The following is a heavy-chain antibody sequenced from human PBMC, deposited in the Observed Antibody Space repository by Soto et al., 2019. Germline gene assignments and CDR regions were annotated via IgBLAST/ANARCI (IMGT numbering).Heavy chain of an antibody. J-gene: IGHJ6*02. V-gene: IGHV1-2*02. CDR2: INPNSGDT. D-gene: IGHD2-15*01. CDR3: ARDLPPVGYCSGGSCYHYYYGMDV. Sequence: ASVKVSCKASGYTFTGYYMHWVRQAPGQGLEWMGWINPNSGDTNYAQKFQGRVTMTRDTSISTAYMELSRLRSDDTAVYYCARDLPPVGYCSGGSCYHYYYGMDVWGQGTTVTVSS. CDR1: GYTFTGYY.